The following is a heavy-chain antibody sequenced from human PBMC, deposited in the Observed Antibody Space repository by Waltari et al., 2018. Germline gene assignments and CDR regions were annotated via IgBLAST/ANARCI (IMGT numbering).Heavy chain of an antibody. CDR3: ATLYSDYADY. CDR1: RFLLSRYC. Sequence: EVHLLESGGDLVHPGGPLRPFCAASRFLLSRYCMNWVRQAPGRGLEWVARVGGDGAAPIYADSVKGRFTISRDNSKTTLYLQMNSLRVEDTAVYYCATLYSDYADYWGQGTLVTVSS. CDR2: VGGDGAAP. D-gene: IGHD4-4*01. J-gene: IGHJ4*02. V-gene: IGHV3-23*01.